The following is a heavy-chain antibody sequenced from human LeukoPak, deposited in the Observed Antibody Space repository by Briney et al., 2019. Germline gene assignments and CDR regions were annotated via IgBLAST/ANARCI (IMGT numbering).Heavy chain of an antibody. J-gene: IGHJ4*02. V-gene: IGHV3-30-3*01. CDR2: ISYDGNYK. CDR1: GFTFSSYA. CDR3: ARVLGAGYGVTNLAY. Sequence: HRTSPPPTRAASGFTFSSYARHWVRQAPGQGLEWVSVISYDGNYKYYADSVTGRFTVARDNSQSMLFLQMNSLQPEDTAVYYCARVLGAGYGVTNLAYWGQGTLVTVSS. D-gene: IGHD3-10*01.